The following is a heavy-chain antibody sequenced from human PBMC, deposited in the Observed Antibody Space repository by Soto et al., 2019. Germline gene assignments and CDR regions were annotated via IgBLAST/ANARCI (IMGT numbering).Heavy chain of an antibody. J-gene: IGHJ4*02. CDR3: ARITNWNYVVDY. CDR2: IYYSGST. V-gene: IGHV4-31*03. CDR1: GGSISSGGYY. D-gene: IGHD1-7*01. Sequence: PSETLSLTCTVSGGSISSGGYYWSWIRQHPGKGLEWIGYIYYSGSTYYNPSLKSRVTISVDTSKNQFSLKLSSVTAADTAVYYCARITNWNYVVDYWGQGTLVTVYS.